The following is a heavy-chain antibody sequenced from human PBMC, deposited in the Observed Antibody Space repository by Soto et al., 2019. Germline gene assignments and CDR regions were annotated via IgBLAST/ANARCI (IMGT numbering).Heavy chain of an antibody. CDR1: GFTVSSNY. V-gene: IGHV3-66*01. J-gene: IGHJ6*02. Sequence: EVQLVESGGGLVQPGGSLRLSCAASGFTVSSNYMSWVRQAPGKGLEWVSVIYSGGSTYYADSVKGRFTISRDNSKNTLDLQMNSLGAEDTAVYYCARDLGYHWNGRAGMDVWGQGTTVTVSS. CDR3: ARDLGYHWNGRAGMDV. D-gene: IGHD1-20*01. CDR2: IYSGGST.